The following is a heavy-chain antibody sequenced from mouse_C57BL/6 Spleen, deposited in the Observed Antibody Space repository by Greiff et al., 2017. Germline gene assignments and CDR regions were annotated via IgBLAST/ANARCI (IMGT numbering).Heavy chain of an antibody. J-gene: IGHJ1*03. Sequence: VQLQQSGPELVKPGASVKIPCKASGYTFTDYNMDWVKQSHGKSLEWIGVINPNNGGTIYNQKFKGKATLTVEQSSSTAYMELRSLTSEDTAVYYCARTMRLEGYFDVWGTGTTVTVSS. CDR3: ARTMRLEGYFDV. CDR1: GYTFTDYN. V-gene: IGHV1-18*01. D-gene: IGHD2-4*01. CDR2: INPNNGGT.